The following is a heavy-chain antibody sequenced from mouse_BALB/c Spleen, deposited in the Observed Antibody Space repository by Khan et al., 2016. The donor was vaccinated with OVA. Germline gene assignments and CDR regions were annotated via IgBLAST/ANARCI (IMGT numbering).Heavy chain of an antibody. Sequence: VQLQQSGAELARPGASVKMSCKASGYTFTSYTIHWIKQRPGQGMEWIGYINPSSGYTNYNQKFKDKATLTAVNYSNTAYLQLHSRITDDYAVYYCERDGAYYRNDGWFAYWGQGTLVTVSA. CDR2: INPSSGYT. CDR3: ERDGAYYRNDGWFAY. CDR1: GYTFTSYT. D-gene: IGHD2-14*01. V-gene: IGHV1-4*01. J-gene: IGHJ3*01.